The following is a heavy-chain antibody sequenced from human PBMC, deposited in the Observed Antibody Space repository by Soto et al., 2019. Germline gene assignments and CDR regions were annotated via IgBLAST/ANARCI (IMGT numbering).Heavy chain of an antibody. V-gene: IGHV5-10-1*01. CDR3: ARQIYDSDTGPNFQYYFDS. CDR1: GYSFSGYW. J-gene: IGHJ4*02. D-gene: IGHD3-22*01. CDR2: IDPSDSQT. Sequence: PGESLKSSCKGSGYSFSGYWITWVRQKPGKGLEWRGRIDPSDSQTYYSPSFRGHVTISVTKSITTVFLQWSSLRASDTATYYCARQIYDSDTGPNFQYYFDSWGQGTPVTVSS.